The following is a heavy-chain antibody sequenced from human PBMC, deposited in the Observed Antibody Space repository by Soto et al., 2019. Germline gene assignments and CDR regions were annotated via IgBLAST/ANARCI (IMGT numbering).Heavy chain of an antibody. D-gene: IGHD2-21*01. J-gene: IGHJ6*03. V-gene: IGHV4-34*01. CDR2: INHSGRT. CDR1: GGSFSGYY. CDR3: ARGGISHWAYFYYMDV. Sequence: SETLSLTCAVYGGSFSGYYWSWIRQPPGKGLEWIGEINHSGRTNYNPSLKSRVTISVDTSKNQFSLTLSSVTAADTASYYCARGGISHWAYFYYMDVWDRGTTVTVSS.